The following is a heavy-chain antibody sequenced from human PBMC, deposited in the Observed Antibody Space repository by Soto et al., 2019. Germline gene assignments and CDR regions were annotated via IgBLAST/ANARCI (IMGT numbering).Heavy chain of an antibody. CDR1: GYTCTSYD. CDR2: MNANSGNT. Sequence: QVPLVQSGAEVMKPGSSVKVSCKASGYTCTSYDINWVRQATGQGLEGMGGMNANSGNTGYAQKFQGRVAMTQDTSISTAYMELSSLRSEDTAVYYCARGRPAYDDYVCGSHDHLLVDYWGHGTIVIV. V-gene: IGHV1-8*01. J-gene: IGHJ4*01. CDR3: ARGRPAYDDYVCGSHDHLLVDY. D-gene: IGHD3-16*01.